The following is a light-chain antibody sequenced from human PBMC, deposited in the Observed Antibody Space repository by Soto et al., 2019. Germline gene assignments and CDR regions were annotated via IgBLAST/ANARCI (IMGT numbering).Light chain of an antibody. CDR3: CSFAGGRNV. V-gene: IGLV2-23*02. CDR1: SSDVGAYNL. Sequence: LTQPASVSGSPGQSITISCSGTSSDVGAYNLVSWYQQFPGKAPKLMIFEVSQRPSGVSSRFSGSKSGSTASLTISGLQAEDEADYYCCSFAGGRNVFGTGTKVTVL. J-gene: IGLJ1*01. CDR2: EVS.